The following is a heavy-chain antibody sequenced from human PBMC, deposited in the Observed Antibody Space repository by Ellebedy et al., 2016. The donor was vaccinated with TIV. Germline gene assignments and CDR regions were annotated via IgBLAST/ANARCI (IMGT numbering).Heavy chain of an antibody. Sequence: SETLSLXXSVSGDSTSPYFWSWIRQPAGKGLEWIGRIFPGGRTDYNPSLKSRITMSQDRSKNQFSLKVTSVTAADTAVYYYALRGREPVGFDFWGQGTLVTVSS. CDR2: IFPGGRT. CDR1: GDSTSPYF. V-gene: IGHV4-4*07. J-gene: IGHJ4*02. CDR3: ALRGREPVGFDF. D-gene: IGHD3-16*01.